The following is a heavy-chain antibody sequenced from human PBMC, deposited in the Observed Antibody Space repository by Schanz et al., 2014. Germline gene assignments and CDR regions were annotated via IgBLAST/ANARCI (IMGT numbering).Heavy chain of an antibody. V-gene: IGHV3-30*04. Sequence: QVQLAASGGGVVQPGRSLRLSCAASGFTFSSYALHWVRQAPGKGLEWVAFVPFDGSQKFYADSVKGRFTISRDNSKNTVYLQMNSLRPGDTAVYYCARESSNDIVLVPGAVFDHWGQGILVNVSS. J-gene: IGHJ4*02. CDR2: VPFDGSQK. CDR3: ARESSNDIVLVPGAVFDH. D-gene: IGHD2-2*01. CDR1: GFTFSSYA.